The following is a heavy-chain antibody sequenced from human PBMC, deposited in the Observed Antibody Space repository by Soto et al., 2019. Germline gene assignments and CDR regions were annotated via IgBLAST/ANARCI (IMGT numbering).Heavy chain of an antibody. Sequence: GESLKISCKGSGYSFTSYWISWVRQMPGKGLEWMGRIDPTDSYTNYSPSFQGHVTISADKSISTAYLQWSSLKASDTAMYYCARDYYYGSGSYLTYYSYGMDVWGQGTTVTVSS. CDR3: ARDYYYGSGSYLTYYSYGMDV. J-gene: IGHJ6*02. D-gene: IGHD3-10*01. CDR1: GYSFTSYW. V-gene: IGHV5-10-1*01. CDR2: IDPTDSYT.